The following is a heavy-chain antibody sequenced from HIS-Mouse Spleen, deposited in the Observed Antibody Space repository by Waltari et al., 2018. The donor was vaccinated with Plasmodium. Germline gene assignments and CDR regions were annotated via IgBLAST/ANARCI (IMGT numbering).Heavy chain of an antibody. CDR3: ASCGSGSSYY. J-gene: IGHJ4*02. CDR2: LNHSGST. Sequence: QVQLQQWGAGLLKPSETLSLTCAVYGGSFSGYYWSWIRQPPGKGLEWIGELNHSGSTNYNPSLKRRVTISVDTSKNQFSLKLSSVTAAAPAVYYFASCGSGSSYYWGQGTLVTFSS. V-gene: IGHV4-34*01. D-gene: IGHD3-10*01. CDR1: GGSFSGYY.